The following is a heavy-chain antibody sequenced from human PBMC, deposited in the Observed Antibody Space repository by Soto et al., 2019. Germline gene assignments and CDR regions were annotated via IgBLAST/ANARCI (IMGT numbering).Heavy chain of an antibody. CDR1: GYTFTSYG. CDR3: ATGLLHRIAAAGTDSETVDY. J-gene: IGHJ4*02. V-gene: IGHV1-18*01. D-gene: IGHD6-13*01. CDR2: ISPYNGNT. Sequence: GASVKVSCKASGYTFTSYGISWVRQAPGQGLEWMAWISPYNGNTNYAEKLQGRVTMTKDTFTDTDYMELSSLRSEDTAVYYCATGLLHRIAAAGTDSETVDYWGQGTLVTVSS.